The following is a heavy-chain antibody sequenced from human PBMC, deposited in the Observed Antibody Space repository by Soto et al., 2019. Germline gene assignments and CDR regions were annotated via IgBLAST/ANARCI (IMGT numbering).Heavy chain of an antibody. CDR1: GYTFTSYG. Sequence: ASVKVSCKASGYTFTSYGISWVRQAPGQGLEWMGWISAYNGNTNYAQKLQGRVTMTTDTSTSTVYMELRSLRSDDTAVYYCARSLPTLLAEYFQHWGQGTLVTVSS. CDR2: ISAYNGNT. D-gene: IGHD2-15*01. V-gene: IGHV1-18*01. CDR3: ARSLPTLLAEYFQH. J-gene: IGHJ1*01.